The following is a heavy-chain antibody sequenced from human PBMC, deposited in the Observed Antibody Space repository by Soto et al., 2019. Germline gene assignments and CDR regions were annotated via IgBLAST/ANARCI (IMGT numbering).Heavy chain of an antibody. D-gene: IGHD1-20*01. V-gene: IGHV5-51*01. Sequence: GESLKISCKGSGYSFTSYWIGWVRQMPGKGLEWMGIIYPGDSDTRYSPSFQGQVAISADKSISTAYLQWSSLKASDTAMYYCARHSIITGTTLDYWGQGTLVTVSS. CDR3: ARHSIITGTTLDY. CDR1: GYSFTSYW. J-gene: IGHJ4*02. CDR2: IYPGDSDT.